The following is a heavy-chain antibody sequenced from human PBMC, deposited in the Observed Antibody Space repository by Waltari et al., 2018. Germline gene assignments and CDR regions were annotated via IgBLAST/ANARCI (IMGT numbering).Heavy chain of an antibody. J-gene: IGHJ1*01. V-gene: IGHV4-34*01. CDR2: INHSGST. CDR3: ARIHYDYVWGSYRSLQYFQH. D-gene: IGHD3-16*02. CDR1: GGSFSGYY. Sequence: QVQLQQRGAGLLKPSETLSLTCAVYGGSFSGYYWSWIRQPQGKGLEWIGEINHSGSTNYNPSLKSRVIISVDTSKNQFSLKLSSVTAADTAVYYCARIHYDYVWGSYRSLQYFQHWGQGTLVTVSS.